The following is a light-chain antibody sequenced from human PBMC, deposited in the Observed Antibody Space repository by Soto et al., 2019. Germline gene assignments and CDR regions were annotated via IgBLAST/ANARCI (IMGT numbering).Light chain of an antibody. CDR1: QSVSSN. CDR2: GAS. Sequence: EVVMTQSPATLSVSPGERATLSCRASQSVSSNLAWYQQRPGQAPRLLIYGASTRVTGIPARFSGSGSGTEFTLTISSLQSEDFAVYYCQQYNNWPPYTFGQWTKVEIK. J-gene: IGKJ2*01. CDR3: QQYNNWPPYT. V-gene: IGKV3-15*01.